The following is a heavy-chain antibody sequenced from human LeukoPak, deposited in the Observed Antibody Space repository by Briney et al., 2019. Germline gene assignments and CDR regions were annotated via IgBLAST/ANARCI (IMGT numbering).Heavy chain of an antibody. Sequence: PGRSLRLSCAASGFTFSSYGMHWVRQAPGKGLEWVAVISYDGSNKYYADSVKGRFTISRDNSKNTLYLQMNSLRVEDTAVYYCARGNFYSGSGSSPLDYWGQGTLVTVSS. D-gene: IGHD3-10*01. J-gene: IGHJ4*02. V-gene: IGHV3-30*03. CDR3: ARGNFYSGSGSSPLDY. CDR2: ISYDGSNK. CDR1: GFTFSSYG.